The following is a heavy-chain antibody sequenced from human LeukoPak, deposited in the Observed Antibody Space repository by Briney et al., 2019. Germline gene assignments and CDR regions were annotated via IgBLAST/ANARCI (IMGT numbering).Heavy chain of an antibody. V-gene: IGHV4-34*01. D-gene: IGHD3-16*02. Sequence: SETLSLTCAVYGGSFSGYYWSWIRQPPGKGLEWIGEINHSGSTNYNPSLKSRVTISVDTSKNQFSLKLSSVTAADTAVYYCASQRVWGSYRLYFDYWGQGTLVTVSS. CDR1: GGSFSGYY. J-gene: IGHJ4*02. CDR2: INHSGST. CDR3: ASQRVWGSYRLYFDY.